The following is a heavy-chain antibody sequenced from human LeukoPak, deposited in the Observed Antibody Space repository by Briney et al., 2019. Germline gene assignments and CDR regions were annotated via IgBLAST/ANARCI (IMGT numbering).Heavy chain of an antibody. CDR3: ARDYSSSGSRLDY. Sequence: PGGSLRLSCAASGFTFSSYGMHWVRQAPGQGLEWIGIIKTSGGSTSYAQKFRGRVTMIRDTSTSTVYMELNSLRSEDTAVYYCARDYSSSGSRLDYWGQGTLVTVSS. CDR2: IKTSGGST. D-gene: IGHD3-10*01. V-gene: IGHV1-46*01. CDR1: GFTFSSYG. J-gene: IGHJ4*02.